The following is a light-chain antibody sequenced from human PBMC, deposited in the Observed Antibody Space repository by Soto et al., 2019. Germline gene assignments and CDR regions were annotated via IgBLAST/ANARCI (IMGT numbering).Light chain of an antibody. J-gene: IGKJ2*01. Sequence: EIVLTQSPGTLSLSPGERATLSCRASQSVSSSYLAWYQHKPGQAPRLLIYAASSRATGIPDRFSGSASGTYFTLTISTLEPEHFAVYYCQQYSSSPYTFGQGTKLEIK. CDR3: QQYSSSPYT. CDR2: AAS. V-gene: IGKV3-20*01. CDR1: QSVSSSY.